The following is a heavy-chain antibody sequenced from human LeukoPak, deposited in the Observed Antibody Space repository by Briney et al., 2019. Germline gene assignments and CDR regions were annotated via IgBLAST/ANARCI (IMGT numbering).Heavy chain of an antibody. CDR3: ARGNILTGYCFDF. V-gene: IGHV4-34*01. J-gene: IGHJ4*02. CDR2: IHYTGAT. D-gene: IGHD3-9*01. CDR1: GGSITGYY. Sequence: PSETLSLTCTVYGGSITGYYWSWIRQTPGKGLEWVGEIHYTGATSYNPSLKSRVTISTGTSKNQFSLRLSSVTAADTAVYYCARGNILTGYCFDFWGQGALVTVSS.